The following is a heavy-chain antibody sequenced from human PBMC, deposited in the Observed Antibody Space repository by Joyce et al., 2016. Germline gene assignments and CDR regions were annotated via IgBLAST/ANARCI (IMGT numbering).Heavy chain of an antibody. CDR3: ARGGIVYDYSMDL. CDR2: ISSDSTYI. Sequence: EVQLVESGGGLVKPGGSLRISWAASGFTFSTSSMSWCRRAPGNGLEWVSAISSDSTYIFYADSVKGRFTVSRDNAKNSLYLQMNSLRAEDTAVFFCARGGIVYDYSMDLWGQGTTVTVSS. D-gene: IGHD3-22*01. CDR1: GFTFSTSS. V-gene: IGHV3-21*02. J-gene: IGHJ6*02.